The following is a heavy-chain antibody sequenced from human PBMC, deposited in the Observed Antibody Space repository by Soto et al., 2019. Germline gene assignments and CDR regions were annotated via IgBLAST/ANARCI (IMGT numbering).Heavy chain of an antibody. Sequence: QITLKESGPTLMKPTQTLTLTCTFSGFSLSTSEVGVAWIRQPPGKALEWLALIYWDDDKRYRPSLESRLTITKDTSKNQVVLTMTNMDSVDTATYYCAYLPCSGGSCYWFSFSGMDVWGQGTTVTVSS. V-gene: IGHV2-5*02. CDR2: IYWDDDK. D-gene: IGHD2-15*01. CDR3: AYLPCSGGSCYWFSFSGMDV. CDR1: GFSLSTSEVG. J-gene: IGHJ6*02.